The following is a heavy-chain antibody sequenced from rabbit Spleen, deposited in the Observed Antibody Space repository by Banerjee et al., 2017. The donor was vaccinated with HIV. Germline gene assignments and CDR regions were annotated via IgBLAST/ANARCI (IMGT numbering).Heavy chain of an antibody. D-gene: IGHD2-1*01. CDR3: ARGSATMTLVITGYYLSL. CDR1: GFSFSSSDY. CDR2: IAGDSSGFT. Sequence: QSLEESGGDLVKPGASLTLTCTASGFSFSSSDYMCWVRQAPGKGLEWISCIAGDSSGFTYSATWAKGRFTCSKASSTTVTLQMTSLTVADTATYFCARGSATMTLVITGYYLSLWGQGTLVTVS. J-gene: IGHJ4*01. V-gene: IGHV1S40*01.